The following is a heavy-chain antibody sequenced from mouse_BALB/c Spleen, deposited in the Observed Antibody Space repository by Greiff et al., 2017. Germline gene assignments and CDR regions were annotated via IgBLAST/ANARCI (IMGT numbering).Heavy chain of an antibody. D-gene: IGHD3-2*01. Sequence: QVQLKESGPGLVAPSQSLSIICTVSGFSLTSYDISWIRQPPGKGLEWLGVIWTGGGTNYNSAFMSRLSISKDNSKSQVFLKMNSLQTDDTAIYYCVREPIDSSGYYAMDYWGQGTSVTVSS. V-gene: IGHV2-9-2*01. CDR2: IWTGGGT. CDR3: VREPIDSSGYYAMDY. CDR1: GFSLTSYD. J-gene: IGHJ4*01.